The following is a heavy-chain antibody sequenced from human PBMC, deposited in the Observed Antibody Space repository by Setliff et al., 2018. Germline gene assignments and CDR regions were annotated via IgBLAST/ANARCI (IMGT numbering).Heavy chain of an antibody. Sequence: GGSLRLSCAASGFSFRDSWMSWVRQAPGKGMEWVANINHDGIEKYYVDSVKGRFTISRDNAKNSLYLQMNSLRAEDTAVYYCVRGGEGRDDSNSGSWGQGTLVTVSS. J-gene: IGHJ5*02. CDR2: INHDGIEK. CDR3: VRGGEGRDDSNSGS. CDR1: GFSFRDSW. V-gene: IGHV3-7*01. D-gene: IGHD2-21*02.